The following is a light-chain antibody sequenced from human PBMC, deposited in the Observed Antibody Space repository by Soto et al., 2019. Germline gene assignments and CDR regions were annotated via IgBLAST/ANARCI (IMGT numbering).Light chain of an antibody. CDR3: SSYTSRSSHYV. J-gene: IGLJ1*01. CDR2: EVS. CDR1: NSDVGDYNY. Sequence: QSALTQPASVSGSPGQSITISCTGTNSDVGDYNYVSWYQQHPGRAPKLMIYEVSNRPSGVSNRFFGSKSGNAASLTISWLQAEDEADYYCSSYTSRSSHYVFGTGTKLTVL. V-gene: IGLV2-14*01.